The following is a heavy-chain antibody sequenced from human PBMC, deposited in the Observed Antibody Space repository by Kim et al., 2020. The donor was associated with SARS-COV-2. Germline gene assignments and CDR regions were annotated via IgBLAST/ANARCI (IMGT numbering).Heavy chain of an antibody. CDR3: ARDSIAARLRGSGYNWFDP. J-gene: IGHJ5*02. CDR2: INHSGST. CDR1: GGSFSGYY. D-gene: IGHD6-6*01. V-gene: IGHV4-34*01. Sequence: SETLSLTCAVYGGSFSGYYWSWIRQPPGKGLEWIGEINHSGSTNYNPSLKSRVTISVDTSKNQFSLKLSSVTAADTAVYYCARDSIAARLRGSGYNWFDPWGQGTLVTVSS.